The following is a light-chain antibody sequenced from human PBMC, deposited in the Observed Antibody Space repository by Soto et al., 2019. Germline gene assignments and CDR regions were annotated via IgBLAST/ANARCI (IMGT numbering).Light chain of an antibody. CDR2: KAS. V-gene: IGKV1-5*03. CDR3: QQYNSYSGT. CDR1: QSISSW. Sequence: DIPMTQSTSTLSASVGDRVTITCRASQSISSWLAWYQQKPGKATKLLIYKASSLESGVPSRFSGSGSGTEVTLTISSLQPDDFATYYCQQYNSYSGTFGQVTKVEIK. J-gene: IGKJ1*01.